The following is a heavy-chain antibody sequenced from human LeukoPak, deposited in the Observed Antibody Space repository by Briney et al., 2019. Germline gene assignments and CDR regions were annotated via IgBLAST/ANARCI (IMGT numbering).Heavy chain of an antibody. D-gene: IGHD6-13*01. CDR3: ARAKAGYSSSWSNYYYYMDV. V-gene: IGHV4-59*01. Sequence: PSETLSLTCTVSGGSISSYYWSWIRQPPGKGLEWIGYIYYSGSTNYNPSLKSRVTISVGTSKNQFSLKLSSVTAADTAVYYCARAKAGYSSSWSNYYYYMDVWGKGTTVTISS. J-gene: IGHJ6*03. CDR1: GGSISSYY. CDR2: IYYSGST.